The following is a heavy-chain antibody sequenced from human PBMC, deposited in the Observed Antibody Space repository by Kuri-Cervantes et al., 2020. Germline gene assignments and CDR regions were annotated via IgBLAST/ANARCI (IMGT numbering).Heavy chain of an antibody. V-gene: IGHV3-73*01. Sequence: GGSLRLSCAASGFTFSGSAMHWVRQASGKGLEWVGRIRSKANSYATAYAASVKGRFTISRDDSKNTAYLQMNSLRAEDTAVYSCAKGLFGSGRGAFDIWGQGTMVTVSS. J-gene: IGHJ3*02. CDR2: IRSKANSYAT. CDR1: GFTFSGSA. CDR3: AKGLFGSGRGAFDI. D-gene: IGHD3-10*01.